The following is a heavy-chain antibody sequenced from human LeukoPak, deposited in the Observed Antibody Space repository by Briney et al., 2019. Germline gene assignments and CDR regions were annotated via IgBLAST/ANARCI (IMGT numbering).Heavy chain of an antibody. D-gene: IGHD3-10*01. CDR1: GGSISSGGYY. CDR3: ARLGLGDEACWFDP. Sequence: SQTLSLTCTVSGGSISSGGYYWSWIRQPPGKGLEWIGFVYYSGRTSYNPSLKSRVTISVDTSKSQFSLRLSSVTAADTAMYYCARLGLGDEACWFDPWGQRTLVTVSS. CDR2: VYYSGRT. J-gene: IGHJ5*02. V-gene: IGHV4-61*08.